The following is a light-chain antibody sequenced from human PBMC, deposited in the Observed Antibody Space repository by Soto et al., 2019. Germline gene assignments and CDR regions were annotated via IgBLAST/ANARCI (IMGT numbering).Light chain of an antibody. Sequence: DSTMTQSPATLSGSVGDRVPWTWWASQTISSWLAWYQQKPGKAPKLLIYKASTLKSGVTSRFSGSGSGTDVTFTISGLQPEDIATYYCQQYDNLPLTFGGGAKVDIK. J-gene: IGKJ4*01. CDR3: QQYDNLPLT. CDR2: KAS. CDR1: QTISSW. V-gene: IGKV1-5*03.